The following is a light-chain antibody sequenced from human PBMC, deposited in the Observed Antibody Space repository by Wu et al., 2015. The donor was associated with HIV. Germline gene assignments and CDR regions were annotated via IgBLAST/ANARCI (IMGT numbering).Light chain of an antibody. CDR2: DAS. V-gene: IGKV3-11*01. CDR1: QSVSSN. J-gene: IGKJ2*01. Sequence: DIVLTQSPATLSLSPGERVTLSCRASQSVSSNLAWYQQKFGQPPRLLIYDASTRATGIPARFSGGGSGTDFSLTISDIQSEDFAVYYCQQYKDWPRYTFGQGTKLEIK. CDR3: QQYKDWPRYT.